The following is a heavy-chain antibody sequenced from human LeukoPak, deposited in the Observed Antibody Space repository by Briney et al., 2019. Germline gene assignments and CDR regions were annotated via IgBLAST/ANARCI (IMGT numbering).Heavy chain of an antibody. V-gene: IGHV3-23*01. CDR3: AKNHNSNGYHTDDAFDV. CDR1: GFTFGTYA. J-gene: IGHJ3*01. Sequence: GGSLRLSCGASGFTFGTYAMNWVRQAPGKGLEWVSVISVSGLSTYYGDSVKGRFTISRDKSKNTLYLQMNSLRAEDTAVYYCAKNHNSNGYHTDDAFDVWGQGTMVTVSS. D-gene: IGHD3-22*01. CDR2: ISVSGLST.